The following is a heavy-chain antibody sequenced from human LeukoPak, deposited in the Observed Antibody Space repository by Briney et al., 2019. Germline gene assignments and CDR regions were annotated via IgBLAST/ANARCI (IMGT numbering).Heavy chain of an antibody. CDR2: ISSTGSLM. D-gene: IGHD6-6*01. CDR1: GFTFTDYY. V-gene: IGHV3-11*04. Sequence: GGSLRLSCAASGFTFTDYYLSWIRQAPGKGLEWVAYISSTGSLMYYAHSVKGRFTISRDNAQNLVYLQMNSLRAVDTAVYYCGGEPYGTSSDRLDYWGQGTLVTVSS. CDR3: GGEPYGTSSDRLDY. J-gene: IGHJ4*02.